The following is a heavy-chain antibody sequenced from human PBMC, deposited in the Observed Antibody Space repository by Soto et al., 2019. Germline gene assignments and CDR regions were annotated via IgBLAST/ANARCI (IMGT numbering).Heavy chain of an antibody. V-gene: IGHV3-11*06. CDR3: ARVFVYCLSSRCEGFDS. Sequence: GGYLRLSCAASGFTFSDYYMSWIRQAPGKGLEWVSYISSGSSYTNYYADSVKGRFTISRDNAKNSLYLQMNSLRAEDTAVYYCARVFVYCLSSRCEGFDSCVQGSLVIGSS. CDR1: GFTFSDYY. CDR2: ISSGSSYT. J-gene: IGHJ5*01. D-gene: IGHD2-2*01.